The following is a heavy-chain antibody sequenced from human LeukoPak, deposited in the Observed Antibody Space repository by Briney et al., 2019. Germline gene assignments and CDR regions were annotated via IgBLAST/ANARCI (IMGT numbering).Heavy chain of an antibody. J-gene: IGHJ4*02. V-gene: IGHV4-59*08. CDR3: ARHKGLGFDY. D-gene: IGHD3/OR15-3a*01. Sequence: SETLSLTCSVSGGSISNYYWSWIRQPPGKGLEWIGYIYYSGSTNYNPSLESRVTISVDTSKSQFSLKLSSVTAADTAIYYCARHKGLGFDYWGQGTLVTVSS. CDR1: GGSISNYY. CDR2: IYYSGST.